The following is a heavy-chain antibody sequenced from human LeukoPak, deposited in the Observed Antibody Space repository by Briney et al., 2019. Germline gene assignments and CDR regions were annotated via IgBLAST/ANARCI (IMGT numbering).Heavy chain of an antibody. CDR3: AKVLSKGGGYYLTDY. Sequence: GGSLRLSCAASGFTFSTYGMHWVRQAPGKGLDWVAFIRYDGSNKYYADSMKGRFTISRDNSKNTLYLQMNSLRPEDAAVYYCAKVLSKGGGYYLTDYWGQGTLVTVSS. CDR1: GFTFSTYG. V-gene: IGHV3-30*02. J-gene: IGHJ4*02. D-gene: IGHD3-22*01. CDR2: IRYDGSNK.